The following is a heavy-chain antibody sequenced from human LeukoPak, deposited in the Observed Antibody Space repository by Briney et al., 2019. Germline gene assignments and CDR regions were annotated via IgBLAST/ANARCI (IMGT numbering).Heavy chain of an antibody. V-gene: IGHV1-2*02. CDR1: GYTFTDYY. CDR2: INPNSGGT. D-gene: IGHD1-26*01. Sequence: ASVKVSCKASGYTFTDYYMHWVRQAPGQGLEWMGWINPNSGGTNYAQKFQGRVTMTRDTSISTAYMELSRLRSDDTAVYYCARASELLGPLDYWGQGTLVTVSS. CDR3: ARASELLGPLDY. J-gene: IGHJ4*02.